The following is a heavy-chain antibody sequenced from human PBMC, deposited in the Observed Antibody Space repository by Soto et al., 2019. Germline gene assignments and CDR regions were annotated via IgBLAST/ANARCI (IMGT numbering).Heavy chain of an antibody. Sequence: QLQLLESGPGLVKPSETLSLTCTVSGGSIGSTPYFGGWIRQPPGKGLEWIGSIYYTGSTYYNPALKXRXXXXXXXXXXXXXXXXXXXXXXXTAIYYCARHHPNYGDYGAVVDYWGQGTLVTVSS. CDR1: GGSIGSTPYF. J-gene: IGHJ4*02. D-gene: IGHD4-17*01. V-gene: IGHV4-39*01. CDR3: ARHHPNYGDYGAVVDY. CDR2: IYYTGST.